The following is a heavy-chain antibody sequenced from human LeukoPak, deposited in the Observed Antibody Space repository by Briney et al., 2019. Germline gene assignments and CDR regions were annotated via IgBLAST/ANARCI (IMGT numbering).Heavy chain of an antibody. J-gene: IGHJ4*02. Sequence: GESLKISCKGSGFTVTDHWIAWVRQMPGKGLEWVAIIHPEVSDTPYGPSFQGQVVISVDRSISTAYLQWNSLKASETAMYYCAASPPHCGADCPFAYWGQGTLVTVSS. V-gene: IGHV5-51*01. CDR2: IHPEVSDT. D-gene: IGHD2-21*02. CDR1: GFTVTDHW. CDR3: AASPPHCGADCPFAY.